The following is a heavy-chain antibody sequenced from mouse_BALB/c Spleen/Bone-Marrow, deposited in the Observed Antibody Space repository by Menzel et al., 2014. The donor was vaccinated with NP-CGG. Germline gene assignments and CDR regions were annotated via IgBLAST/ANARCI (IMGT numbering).Heavy chain of an antibody. CDR3: ARGRAYGNYVWFAY. Sequence: EVQLQESGPELVKPGASVKISCKASGYTFTGYNMHWVKQSHGKSLDWIGYIYPYNGGTGYNQKFKSKATLTVDNSSSTAYMELRSLTSEDSAVYYCARGRAYGNYVWFAYWGQGTLVTVSA. J-gene: IGHJ3*01. CDR1: GYTFTGYN. V-gene: IGHV1S29*02. CDR2: IYPYNGGT. D-gene: IGHD2-1*01.